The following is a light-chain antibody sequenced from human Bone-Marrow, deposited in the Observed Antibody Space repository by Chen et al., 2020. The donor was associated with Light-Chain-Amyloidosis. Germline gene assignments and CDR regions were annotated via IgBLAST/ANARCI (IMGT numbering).Light chain of an antibody. CDR2: RDT. CDR1: DLPTKY. CDR3: QSADSSGTYEVI. J-gene: IGLJ2*01. Sequence: SYELPKPPSVSVSPGQTARITCSGDDLPTKYAYWYQQKPGKAPVLVIHRDTERPSGISERFSGSSSGTTATLTISGVHAEDEADYHCQSADSSGTYEVIFGGGTKLTVL. V-gene: IGLV3-25*03.